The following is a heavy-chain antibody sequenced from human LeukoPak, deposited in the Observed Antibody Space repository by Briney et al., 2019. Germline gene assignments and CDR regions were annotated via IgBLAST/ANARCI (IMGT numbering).Heavy chain of an antibody. CDR3: ARAAAADWFDP. CDR1: GGSISSHY. J-gene: IGHJ5*02. V-gene: IGHV4-59*11. D-gene: IGHD6-13*01. Sequence: SETLSLTCTVSGGSISSHYWSWIRQPPGKGLEWIGYIYYSGSTNYNPFLKSRVTISVDTSKNQFSLKLSSVTAADTAVYYCARAAAADWFDPWGQGTLVTVSS. CDR2: IYYSGST.